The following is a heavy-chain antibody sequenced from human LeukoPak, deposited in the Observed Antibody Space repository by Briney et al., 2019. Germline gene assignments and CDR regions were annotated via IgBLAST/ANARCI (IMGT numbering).Heavy chain of an antibody. Sequence: ASVKVSCKASGYTFTSYAMHWVRQAPGQRLEWMGWINAGNGNTKYSQKFQGRVTITRDTSASTAYMELSSLRSEDTAVYYCAREVVGGYDGYYFDYWGQGTLVTVSS. CDR3: AREVVGGYDGYYFDY. J-gene: IGHJ4*02. V-gene: IGHV1-3*01. D-gene: IGHD3-22*01. CDR2: INAGNGNT. CDR1: GYTFTSYA.